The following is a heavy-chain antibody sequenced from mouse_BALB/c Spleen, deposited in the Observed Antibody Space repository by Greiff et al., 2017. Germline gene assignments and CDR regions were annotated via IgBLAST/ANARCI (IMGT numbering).Heavy chain of an antibody. CDR3: ARRYRYDFDY. Sequence: EVQRVESGGGLVKPGGSLKLSCAASGFTFSSYAMSWVRQTPEKRLEWVATISSGGSYTYYPDSVKGRFTISRDNAKNTLYLQMSSLRSEDTAMYYCARRYRYDFDYWGQGTTLTVSS. D-gene: IGHD2-14*01. J-gene: IGHJ2*01. V-gene: IGHV5-9-3*01. CDR1: GFTFSSYA. CDR2: ISSGGSYT.